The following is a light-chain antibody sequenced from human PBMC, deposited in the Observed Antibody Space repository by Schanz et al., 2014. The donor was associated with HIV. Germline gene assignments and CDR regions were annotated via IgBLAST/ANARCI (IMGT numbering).Light chain of an antibody. J-gene: IGKJ4*01. CDR3: QQRTNWPPLT. Sequence: EIVVTQSPGTLSLSPGERATLSCRASQSVDSYLAWYRQKPGQAPRLLIYDASTRATDIPPRFSGSGSGTDFTLTISGLEPEDSAAYYCQQRTNWPPLTFGGGTKVEVK. CDR2: DAS. V-gene: IGKV3-11*01. CDR1: QSVDSY.